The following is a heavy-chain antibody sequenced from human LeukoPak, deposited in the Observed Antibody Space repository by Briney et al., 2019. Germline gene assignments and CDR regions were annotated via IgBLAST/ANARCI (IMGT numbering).Heavy chain of an antibody. D-gene: IGHD1-14*01. Sequence: GGSLRPSCAASGFTFSSYAMSWVRQAPGKGLEWVSGISGSGGSTYYADSVKGRFTISRDNSKNTLYLQMDSLRAEDTAVYYCAILDHVDAFDIWGQGTMVTVSS. CDR2: ISGSGGST. J-gene: IGHJ3*02. CDR3: AILDHVDAFDI. CDR1: GFTFSSYA. V-gene: IGHV3-23*01.